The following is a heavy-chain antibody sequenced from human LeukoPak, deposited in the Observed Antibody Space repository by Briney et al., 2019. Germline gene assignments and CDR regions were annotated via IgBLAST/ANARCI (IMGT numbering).Heavy chain of an antibody. CDR3: ARNGGDSGWGNWFDP. D-gene: IGHD6-19*01. J-gene: IGHJ5*02. V-gene: IGHV4-39*07. CDR1: GGSISSSSYY. CDR2: FYHSGST. Sequence: PSETLSLTCTVSGGSISSSSYYWGWIRQPPGEGLEWIGEFYHSGSTNYNPSLKSRVTISVDKSKNQFSLKLYSVTAADTAVYYCARNGGDSGWGNWFDPWGQGTLVTVSS.